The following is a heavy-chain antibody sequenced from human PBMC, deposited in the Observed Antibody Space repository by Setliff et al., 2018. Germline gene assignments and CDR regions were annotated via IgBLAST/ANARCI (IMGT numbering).Heavy chain of an antibody. CDR2: INSGGTKI. J-gene: IGHJ4*02. D-gene: IGHD3-16*01. CDR3: ARSINGYQQRYDF. CDR1: GLTLSHYW. V-gene: IGHV3-48*04. Sequence: GSLRLSCEGSGLTLSHYWMHWVRQGPGKGLVWVSYINSGGTKIYYADSVEGRFTISRDNGKNSLFLQMNSVRAEDTAVYYCARSINGYQQRYDFWGQGALVTVSS.